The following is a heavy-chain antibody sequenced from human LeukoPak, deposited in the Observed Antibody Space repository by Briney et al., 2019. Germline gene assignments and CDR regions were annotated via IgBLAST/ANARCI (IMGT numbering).Heavy chain of an antibody. Sequence: SETLSLTCAVSGGSISSGGYSWSWIRQPPGKGLEWIGYIYHSGSTYYNPSLKSRVTISVDRSKNQFSLKLSSVTAADTAVYYCARTIGAGTTGNNWFDPWGQGTLVTVSS. CDR2: IYHSGST. V-gene: IGHV4-30-2*01. J-gene: IGHJ5*02. CDR1: GGSISSGGYS. CDR3: ARTIGAGTTGNNWFDP. D-gene: IGHD1-1*01.